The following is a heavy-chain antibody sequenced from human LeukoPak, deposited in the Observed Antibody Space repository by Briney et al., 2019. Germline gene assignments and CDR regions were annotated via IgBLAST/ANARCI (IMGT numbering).Heavy chain of an antibody. CDR3: ARQPYGDYVDY. D-gene: IGHD4-17*01. J-gene: IGHJ4*02. V-gene: IGHV1-18*01. Sequence: WMGWISAYNGNTNYAQKLQGRVTMTTDTSTSTAYMELRSLRSDDTAVYYCARQPYGDYVDYWGQGTLVTVSS. CDR2: ISAYNGNT.